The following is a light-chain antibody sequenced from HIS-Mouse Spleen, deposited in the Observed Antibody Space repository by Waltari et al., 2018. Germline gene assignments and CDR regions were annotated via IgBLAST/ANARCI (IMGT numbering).Light chain of an antibody. Sequence: QSVLTQPPSASGTPGQRVTIPCSGSSPNLGSNTVNWYQQLPGTAPKLRIYSNNQRPSGVPDRFSGSKSGTSASLAISGLQSEDEADYYCAAWDDSLNGVVFGGGTKLTVL. CDR1: SPNLGSNT. V-gene: IGLV1-44*01. J-gene: IGLJ2*01. CDR3: AAWDDSLNGVV. CDR2: SNN.